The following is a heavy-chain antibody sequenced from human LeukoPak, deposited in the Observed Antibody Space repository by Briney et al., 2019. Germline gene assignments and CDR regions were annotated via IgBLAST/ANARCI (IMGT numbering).Heavy chain of an antibody. Sequence: GASVKVSCKASGYTFTSYDINWVRQATGQGLEWMGWMNPNGGNTGYAQKFQGRVTITRNTSISTAYMELSSLRSEDTAVYYCARGKGVRGVITYYYYYYYMDVWGKGTTVTVSS. J-gene: IGHJ6*03. CDR1: GYTFTSYD. V-gene: IGHV1-8*03. CDR2: MNPNGGNT. CDR3: ARGKGVRGVITYYYYYYYMDV. D-gene: IGHD3-10*01.